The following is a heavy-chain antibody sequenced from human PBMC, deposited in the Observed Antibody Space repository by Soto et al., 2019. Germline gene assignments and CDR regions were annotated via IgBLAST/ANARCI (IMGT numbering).Heavy chain of an antibody. Sequence: PSETLSLTCSVSGVSIGIHFWSWIRHAPGKGPELVGYIYHTVNTNYNPALKSRVTISMDTSKNQLSLQLSSVTAADTAIYYCARLQYTVVTALDIRGQGTMVTVSS. CDR2: IYHTVNT. CDR3: ARLQYTVVTALDI. V-gene: IGHV4-59*11. D-gene: IGHD2-15*01. CDR1: GVSIGIHF. J-gene: IGHJ3*02.